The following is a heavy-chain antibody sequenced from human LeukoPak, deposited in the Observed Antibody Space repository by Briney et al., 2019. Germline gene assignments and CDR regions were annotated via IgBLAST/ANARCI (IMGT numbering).Heavy chain of an antibody. J-gene: IGHJ4*02. V-gene: IGHV4-59*01. D-gene: IGHD5-18*01. Sequence: SETLSPTCTVSGGSISSYYWSWIRQPPGKGLEWIGHIYYSGSTNYNPSLKSRVTISIDTSKNQFSLRLSSVTAADTAVYYCARGAAGYSYGWGQGTLVTVSS. CDR3: ARGAAGYSYG. CDR1: GGSISSYY. CDR2: IYYSGST.